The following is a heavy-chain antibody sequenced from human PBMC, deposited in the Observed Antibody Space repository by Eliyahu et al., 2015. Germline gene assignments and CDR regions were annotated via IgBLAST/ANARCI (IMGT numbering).Heavy chain of an antibody. CDR1: GFTFSSYX. D-gene: IGHD5-18*01. Sequence: EVQLXESXGGLVQPGGSLRLSCXASGFTFSSYXMSWGRXAPGKGPEXVSALSSSGGTXYYADXVKGRFTISRDNSKNTLYLQMTSLRAEDTAVYYCAKAWGSGYTYGIRQFDYWGQGTLVTVSS. J-gene: IGHJ4*02. V-gene: IGHV3-23*01. CDR3: AKAWGSGYTYGIRQFDY. CDR2: LSSSGGTX.